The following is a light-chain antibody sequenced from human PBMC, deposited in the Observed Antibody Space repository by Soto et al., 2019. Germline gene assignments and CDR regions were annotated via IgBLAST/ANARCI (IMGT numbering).Light chain of an antibody. J-gene: IGKJ2*01. Sequence: EIVLTQSPGTLSLSPAERATLSCRASQSVRSNYLAWYQQKPGQAPRLLIYGASSRATGIPDRFSGSGSGTDFTLTISRLEPEDFAVYYCQHYGSSAYTFGQGTTLEIK. CDR2: GAS. CDR3: QHYGSSAYT. V-gene: IGKV3-20*01. CDR1: QSVRSNY.